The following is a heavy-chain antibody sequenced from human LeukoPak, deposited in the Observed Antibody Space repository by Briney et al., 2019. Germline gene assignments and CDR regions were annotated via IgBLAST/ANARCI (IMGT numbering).Heavy chain of an antibody. CDR2: ISDSGGST. V-gene: IGHV3-23*01. CDR1: GFTFSSYA. Sequence: GGSLRLSCAASGFTFSSYAMSWVRQAPGKGLEWVSAISDSGGSTYYADSVKGRFTISRDNSKNTLYLQMNSLRAEDTAVYYCATPPKGYSGYDFVAAGYYYYGMDVWGQGTTVTVSS. J-gene: IGHJ6*02. D-gene: IGHD5-12*01. CDR3: ATPPKGYSGYDFVAAGYYYYGMDV.